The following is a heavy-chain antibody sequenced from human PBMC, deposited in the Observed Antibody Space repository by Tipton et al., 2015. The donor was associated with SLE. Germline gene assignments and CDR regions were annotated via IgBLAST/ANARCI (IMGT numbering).Heavy chain of an antibody. CDR3: FDY. CDR1: GGSFSGYY. J-gene: IGHJ4*02. Sequence: TLSLTCAVYGGSFSGYYWSWIRQPPGKGLEWIGEINHSGSTNYNPSLKSRVTVLVDTSKNQFSLKLRSLTAADTAVYRPFDYWGQGTLVTVSS. V-gene: IGHV4-34*03. CDR2: INHSGST.